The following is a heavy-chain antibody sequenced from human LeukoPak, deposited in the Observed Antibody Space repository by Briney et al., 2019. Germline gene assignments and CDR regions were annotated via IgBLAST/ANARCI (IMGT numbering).Heavy chain of an antibody. CDR1: GFTFNKVW. V-gene: IGHV3-30*18. Sequence: GGSLRLSCAVSGFTFNKVWMTWVRQAPGKGLEWVAVISYDGSNKYYADSVKGRFTISRDNSKNTLYLQMNSLRAEDTAVYYCANFGSSGYYYGGDYWGQGTLVTVSS. J-gene: IGHJ4*02. D-gene: IGHD3-22*01. CDR3: ANFGSSGYYYGGDY. CDR2: ISYDGSNK.